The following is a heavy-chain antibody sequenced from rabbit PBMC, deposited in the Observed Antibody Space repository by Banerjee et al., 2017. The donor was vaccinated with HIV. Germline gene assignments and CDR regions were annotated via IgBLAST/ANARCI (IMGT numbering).Heavy chain of an antibody. CDR1: GFSLSSYW. V-gene: IGHV1S40*01. D-gene: IGHD4-1*01. CDR3: VRGEVVAGVDL. J-gene: IGHJ4*01. Sequence: QSLEESGGDLVKPGASLTLTCTASGFSLSSYWICWVRQAPGKGLEWIACIYAGSSGRTYYASWAKGRFTISKTSSTTVTLQMTSLTAADTATYFCVRGEVVAGVDLWGPGTLVTVS. CDR2: IYAGSSGRT.